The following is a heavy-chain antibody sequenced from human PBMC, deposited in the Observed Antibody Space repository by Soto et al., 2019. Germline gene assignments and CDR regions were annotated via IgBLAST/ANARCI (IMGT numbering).Heavy chain of an antibody. CDR1: GLTFSRFA. CDR3: AKDKGPGSYTNWCFDV. J-gene: IGHJ2*01. Sequence: EVQVLQSGGGLVQPGGSLRLSCAASGLTFSRFAMSWVRQAPGKGLEWVATIHGSGAITNYADSVRGRFTISRDNSKDTMYLQLNTLRVEDTAVYYCAKDKGPGSYTNWCFDVWGRGNLVTVSS. D-gene: IGHD3-10*01. V-gene: IGHV3-23*01. CDR2: IHGSGAIT.